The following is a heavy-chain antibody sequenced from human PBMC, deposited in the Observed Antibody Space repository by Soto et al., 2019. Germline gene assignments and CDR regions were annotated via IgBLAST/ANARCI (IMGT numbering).Heavy chain of an antibody. CDR2: INPNSGGT. J-gene: IGHJ6*03. V-gene: IGHV1-2*04. D-gene: IGHD4-4*01. CDR1: GYTFTGYY. CDR3: AGAGGNYSKRNYYYYYMDV. Sequence: ASVKVSCKASGYTFTGYYMHWVRQAPGQGLEWMGWINPNSGGTNYAQKFQGWVTMTRDTSISTAYMELSRLRSDDTAVYYCAGAGGNYSKRNYYYYYMDVWGKGTTVTVSS.